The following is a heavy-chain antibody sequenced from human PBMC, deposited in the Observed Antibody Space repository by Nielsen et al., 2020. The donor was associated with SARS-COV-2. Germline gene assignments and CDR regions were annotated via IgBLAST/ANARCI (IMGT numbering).Heavy chain of an antibody. CDR1: GFTFTDYY. CDR2: ISSTGYTI. J-gene: IGHJ4*02. CDR3: ASGDCSGGSCYDSPFGY. V-gene: IGHV3-11*04. Sequence: GGSLRLSCAVSGFTFTDYYMTWIRQSPGKGLEWISYISSTGYTIYYSDSVKGRFTISRDNAKNSLYLQMNDLTAEDTGVYYCASGDCSGGSCYDSPFGYWGQGTLVTVSS. D-gene: IGHD2-15*01.